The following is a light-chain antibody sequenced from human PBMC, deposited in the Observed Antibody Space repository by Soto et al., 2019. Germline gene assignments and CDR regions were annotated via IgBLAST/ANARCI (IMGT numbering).Light chain of an antibody. CDR1: QSVGSRW. CDR2: GGS. Sequence: EIVLTQSPGTVSLSPGERATLSCRASQSVGSRWLAWYQQKPGQAPRVLIYGGSNRATGIPDRFSGSGSGTDFTLTISRLEPEDFAVYYCQQYYSPRTFGQGTKVEMK. J-gene: IGKJ1*01. CDR3: QQYYSPRT. V-gene: IGKV3-20*01.